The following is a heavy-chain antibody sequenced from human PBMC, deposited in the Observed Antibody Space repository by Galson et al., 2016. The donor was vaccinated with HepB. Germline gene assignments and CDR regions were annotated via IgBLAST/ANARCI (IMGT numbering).Heavy chain of an antibody. J-gene: IGHJ4*02. V-gene: IGHV4-34*01. CDR3: ARGSNWNYFPFDY. D-gene: IGHD1-7*01. Sequence: SETLSLTCAVYGGSFSGYYWTWIRQPPGKGLEWIGKIHHSGNTNYNPSLKSRVTISVDTSKNRFSLKVNSVTAADTAVYYCARGSNWNYFPFDYWGQGILVTVSS. CDR2: IHHSGNT. CDR1: GGSFSGYY.